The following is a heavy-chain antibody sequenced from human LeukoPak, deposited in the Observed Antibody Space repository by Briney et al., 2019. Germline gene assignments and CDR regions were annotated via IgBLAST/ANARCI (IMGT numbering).Heavy chain of an antibody. CDR2: ISSDSTYI. CDR3: AREEGEWELPYYFDY. CDR1: GFTFTSYS. J-gene: IGHJ4*02. V-gene: IGHV3-21*01. D-gene: IGHD1-26*01. Sequence: PGGSLRLSCAASGFTFTSYSSTWVRQAPGKGLEWVSSISSDSTYIYYADSVKGRFTISRDNAKNSLYLQMNSLRAEDTAVYYCAREEGEWELPYYFDYWGQGTLVTVSS.